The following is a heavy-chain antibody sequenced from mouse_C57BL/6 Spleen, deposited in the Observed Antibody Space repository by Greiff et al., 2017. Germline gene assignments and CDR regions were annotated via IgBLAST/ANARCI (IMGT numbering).Heavy chain of an antibody. CDR2: IYPSDSET. CDR1: GYTFTSYW. J-gene: IGHJ3*01. Sequence: VQLQQPGAELVRPGSSVKLSCKASGYTFTSYWMDWVKQRPGQGLEWIGNIYPSDSETHYNQKFKDKATLTVDKSSSTAYMQLSSLTSEDSAVYYCARGWLEDYWGQGTLVTVSA. D-gene: IGHD2-3*01. V-gene: IGHV1-61*01. CDR3: ARGWLEDY.